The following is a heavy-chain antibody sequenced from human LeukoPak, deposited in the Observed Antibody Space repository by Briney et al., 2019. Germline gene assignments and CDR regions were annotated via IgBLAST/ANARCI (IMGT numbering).Heavy chain of an antibody. CDR2: INPNSGGT. CDR1: GYTFTSYG. D-gene: IGHD3-3*01. Sequence: ASVKVSCKASGYTFTSYGISWVRQAPGQGLEWMGWINPNSGGTNYAQKFQGRVTMTRDTSISTAYMELSRLRSDDTAVYYCARDPLTYYDFWSGALPNNWFDPWGQGTLVTVSS. CDR3: ARDPLTYYDFWSGALPNNWFDP. V-gene: IGHV1-2*02. J-gene: IGHJ5*02.